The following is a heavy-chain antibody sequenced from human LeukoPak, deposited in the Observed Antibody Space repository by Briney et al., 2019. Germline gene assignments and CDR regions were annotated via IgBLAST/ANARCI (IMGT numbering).Heavy chain of an antibody. V-gene: IGHV4-59*01. J-gene: IGHJ4*02. D-gene: IGHD3-22*01. CDR1: GGSLSSYY. Sequence: SETLSLTCTVSGGSLSSYYWSWIRQPPGKGLEWIGYIYYSGSTNYNPSLKSRVTISVDTSKNQFSLKLSSVTAADTAVYYCARATWLPVGLYYYDSSGYYYYFDYWGQGTLVTVSS. CDR3: ARATWLPVGLYYYDSSGYYYYFDY. CDR2: IYYSGST.